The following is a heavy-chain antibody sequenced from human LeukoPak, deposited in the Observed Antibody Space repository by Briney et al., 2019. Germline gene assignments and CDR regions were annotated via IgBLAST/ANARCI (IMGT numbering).Heavy chain of an antibody. Sequence: PGGSLRLSCAASGFTFSSYAMHWVRQAPGKGLEWVSAISGSGGSTYYADSVKGRFTISRDNSKNTLYLQMNSLRAEDTAVYYCAKDRRIAAAGTTLDYWGQGTLVTVSS. CDR3: AKDRRIAAAGTTLDY. CDR2: ISGSGGST. V-gene: IGHV3-23*01. J-gene: IGHJ4*02. CDR1: GFTFSSYA. D-gene: IGHD6-13*01.